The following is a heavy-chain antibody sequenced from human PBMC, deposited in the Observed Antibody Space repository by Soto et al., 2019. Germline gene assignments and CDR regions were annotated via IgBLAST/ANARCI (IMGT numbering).Heavy chain of an antibody. CDR1: GFSFTTYV. V-gene: IGHV3-30*18. J-gene: IGHJ3*02. D-gene: IGHD1-26*01. Sequence: QVQLVESVGGVVQPGRSLRLSCAASGFSFTTYVMHWVRQAPGKGLEWVAVISHDGSYKYYGDAVKGRFTISRDTSKNAVYLEMNSLRPDDTAVYYCAKGLLAIVGTTLPRDAFNIWGQGTMVTVSS. CDR3: AKGLLAIVGTTLPRDAFNI. CDR2: ISHDGSYK.